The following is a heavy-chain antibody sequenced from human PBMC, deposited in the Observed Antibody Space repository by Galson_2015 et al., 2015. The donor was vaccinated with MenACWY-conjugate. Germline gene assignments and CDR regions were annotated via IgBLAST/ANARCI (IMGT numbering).Heavy chain of an antibody. J-gene: IGHJ3*02. CDR1: GFTFTSSA. V-gene: IGHV1-58*01. Sequence: SVKVSCKASGFTFTSSAVQWVRQARGQRLEWIGWIVVGSGNTNYAQKFQERVTITRDMSTSTAYMELSSLRSEDTAVYYCAVLPRWYGDYEDAFDIWGQGTMVTVSS. D-gene: IGHD4-17*01. CDR2: IVVGSGNT. CDR3: AVLPRWYGDYEDAFDI.